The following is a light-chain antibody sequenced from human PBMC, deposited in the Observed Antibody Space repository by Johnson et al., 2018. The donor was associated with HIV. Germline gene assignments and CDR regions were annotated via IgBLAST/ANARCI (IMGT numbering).Light chain of an antibody. CDR3: GTWDTSLSAGGV. CDR2: KNN. CDR1: SSTIGNNY. J-gene: IGLJ1*01. V-gene: IGLV1-51*02. Sequence: QSVLTQPPSVSAAPGQKVTISCSGSSSTIGNNYVSWYQLLPGTAPKLLIYKNNKRPSDIPDRFSGSKSGTSATLGIPGLRTGDEAHYYRGTWDTSLSAGGVFGTGTKFTVL.